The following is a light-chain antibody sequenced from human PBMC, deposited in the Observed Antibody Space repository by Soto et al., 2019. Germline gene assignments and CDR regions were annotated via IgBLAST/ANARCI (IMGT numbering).Light chain of an antibody. CDR3: ATWDDSRSGRYV. CDR1: SSNIGSYT. J-gene: IGLJ1*01. Sequence: QSVLTQPPSASGAPGQRVTISCSGTSSNIGSYTVNWYQHLPGRAPKLLIFSHNQRPSGVPGRFSASKSGTSASLDISGLQSEDEADYYCATWDDSRSGRYVFGTGTKLTVL. V-gene: IGLV1-44*01. CDR2: SHN.